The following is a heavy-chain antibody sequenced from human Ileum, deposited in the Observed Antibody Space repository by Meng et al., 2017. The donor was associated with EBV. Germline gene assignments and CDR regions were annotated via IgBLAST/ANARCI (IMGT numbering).Heavy chain of an antibody. J-gene: IGHJ4*02. V-gene: IGHV4-4*02. D-gene: IGHD5-18*01. CDR3: ARVGGSGFDSEFYFDF. Sequence: GPGRVQPSWPLSLTGAVLCGSMSSGYWGSWVRQPPGKALEWIGSVYYAGSTFYNPSLRSRVTISVDKSNNQFSLKVSSVTAADTAVYYCARVGGSGFDSEFYFDFWGQGTLVTVSS. CDR1: CGSMSSGYW. CDR2: VYYAGST.